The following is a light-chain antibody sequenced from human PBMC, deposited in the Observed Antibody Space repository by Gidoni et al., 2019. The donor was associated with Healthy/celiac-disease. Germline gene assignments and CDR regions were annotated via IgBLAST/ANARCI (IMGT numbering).Light chain of an antibody. CDR1: QSISSD. V-gene: IGKV1-39*01. J-gene: IGKJ1*01. CDR3: QQSYSTPRT. CDR2: AAS. Sequence: DIQMTQYPSSLSASVGDRVTITCRASQSISSDLNWYQQKPGKAPKLLIYAASSLQSGVPSRFSGSGSGTDFTLTISSLQPEDFATYYCQQSYSTPRTFGQGTKVEIK.